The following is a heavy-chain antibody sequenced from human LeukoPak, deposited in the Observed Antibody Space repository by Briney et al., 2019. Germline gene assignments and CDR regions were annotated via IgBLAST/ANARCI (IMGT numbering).Heavy chain of an antibody. CDR3: ARRYSGSYGGLDY. CDR1: GYTFTSYY. Sequence: ASVKVSCKASGYTFTSYYMHWVRQAPGQGLEWMGIINPSGDSTNYAQKFQGRVTMTRDASTSTVYMELSSLRSEDTAIYYCARRYSGSYGGLDYWGQGTLVTVSS. D-gene: IGHD1-26*01. J-gene: IGHJ4*02. V-gene: IGHV1-46*01. CDR2: INPSGDST.